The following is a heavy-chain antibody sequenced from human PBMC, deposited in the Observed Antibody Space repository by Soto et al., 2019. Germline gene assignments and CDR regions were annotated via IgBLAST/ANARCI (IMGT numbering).Heavy chain of an antibody. D-gene: IGHD6-6*01. CDR1: GFTFSSYE. V-gene: IGHV3-48*03. J-gene: IGHJ4*02. Sequence: PGGSLRLSCAASGFTFSSYEMNWVRQAPGKGLEWVSYISSSGSTIYYADSVKGRFTISRDNAKNSLYLQMNSLRAEDTAVYYCARASLYSSSWYYWGQGTLVTVSS. CDR3: ARASLYSSSWYY. CDR2: ISSSGSTI.